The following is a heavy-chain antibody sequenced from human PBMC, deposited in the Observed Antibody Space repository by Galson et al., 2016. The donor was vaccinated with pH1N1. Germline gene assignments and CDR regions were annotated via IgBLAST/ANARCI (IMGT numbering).Heavy chain of an antibody. CDR2: IYPGDSDT. J-gene: IGHJ6*03. CDR3: ARLGIPATIDYHYYMDV. V-gene: IGHV5-51*01. Sequence: QSGAEVKKPGESLKISCKGTGYSFSTYWIAWVRQMPGEGLEWMGIIYPGDSDTGYSPSFQGQVTISADKSISAAYLQWSSLQASDTAMYFCARLGIPATIDYHYYMDVWGKGTTVTVSS. CDR1: GYSFSTYW. D-gene: IGHD2-2*01.